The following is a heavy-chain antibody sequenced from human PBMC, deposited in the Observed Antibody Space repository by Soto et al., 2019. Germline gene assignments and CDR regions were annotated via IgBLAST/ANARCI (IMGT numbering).Heavy chain of an antibody. D-gene: IGHD3-22*01. V-gene: IGHV1-69*02. CDR1: GGTFSSYT. J-gene: IGHJ4*02. CDR2: IIPILGIA. Sequence: QVQLVQSGAEVKKPGSSVKVSCKASGGTFSSYTISWVRQAPGQGLEWMGRIIPILGIANYAQKFQGRVTITADTSTSTAYMELSSLRSEDTAVYYCASQTRYYYDSSGPPFDYWGQGTLVTVSS. CDR3: ASQTRYYYDSSGPPFDY.